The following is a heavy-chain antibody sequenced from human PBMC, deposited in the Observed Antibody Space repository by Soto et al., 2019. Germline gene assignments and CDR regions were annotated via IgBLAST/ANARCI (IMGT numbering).Heavy chain of an antibody. CDR2: ISYDGSNK. Sequence: QVQLVESGGGVVQPGRSLRLYCSASGFPFSSYAMHWVRQAPGKGLEWVAAISYDGSNKYYADSVKGRFSISRDNSKNTLYLHMNSLRAEDTAVDYCARGCSSTSCPAHYYYGMDVWGQGTTVTVSS. CDR1: GFPFSSYA. CDR3: ARGCSSTSCPAHYYYGMDV. D-gene: IGHD2-2*01. V-gene: IGHV3-30-3*01. J-gene: IGHJ6*02.